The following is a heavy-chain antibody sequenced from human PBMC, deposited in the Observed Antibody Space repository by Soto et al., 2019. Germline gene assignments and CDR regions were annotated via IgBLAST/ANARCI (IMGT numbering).Heavy chain of an antibody. Sequence: GASVKVSCKASGYTFTGHYMHWVRQAPGQGLEWMGWINPNCGDTNFAQKFHGRVTMTRDTSVSTTYMELGRLTSDDTALYYCARYAEDYYYGMDVWGQGTTVTVSS. D-gene: IGHD3-16*01. V-gene: IGHV1-2*02. J-gene: IGHJ6*02. CDR2: INPNCGDT. CDR3: ARYAEDYYYGMDV. CDR1: GYTFTGHY.